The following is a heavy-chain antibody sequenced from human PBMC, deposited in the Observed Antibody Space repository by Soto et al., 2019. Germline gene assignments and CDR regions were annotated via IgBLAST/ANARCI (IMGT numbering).Heavy chain of an antibody. CDR3: ARGGYYDSSGYFRLFDY. Sequence: SETLSLTCAVYGGSFSGYYWSWIRQPPGKGLEWIGEINHSGSTNYNPSLKSRVTISVDTSKNQFSLKLSSVTAADTALYYCARGGYYDSSGYFRLFDYWGQGTLVTVSS. V-gene: IGHV4-34*01. CDR1: GGSFSGYY. D-gene: IGHD3-22*01. J-gene: IGHJ4*02. CDR2: INHSGST.